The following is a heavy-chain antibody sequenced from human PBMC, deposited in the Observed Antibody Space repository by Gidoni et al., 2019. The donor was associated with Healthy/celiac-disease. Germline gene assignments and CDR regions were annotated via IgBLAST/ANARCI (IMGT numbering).Heavy chain of an antibody. CDR3: AKAASESYYKGDYYYYGMDV. CDR1: GFTFTSFA. D-gene: IGHD3-10*01. CDR2: ISGSGGST. J-gene: IGHJ6*02. Sequence: EVQLLESGGGLVQPGWSLRLSCAASGFTFTSFAMSWVRQAPWKGLEWVSAISGSGGSTYYADSVKGRFTISRDNSKNTLYLQMNSLRAEDTAVYYCAKAASESYYKGDYYYYGMDVWGQGTTVTVSS. V-gene: IGHV3-23*01.